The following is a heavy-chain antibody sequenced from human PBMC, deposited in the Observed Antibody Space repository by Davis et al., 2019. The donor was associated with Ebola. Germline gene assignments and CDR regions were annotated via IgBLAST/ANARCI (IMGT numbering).Heavy chain of an antibody. J-gene: IGHJ4*02. CDR1: GFTFSNAW. CDR2: IRGSGGTT. Sequence: PGGSLRLSCAASGFTFSNAWMSWVRRAPGKGLEWVSSIRGSGGTTYSSDSVKGRFTISRDNSMNTVYLQCNSLRVEDTAVYYCAKLAVRGNYYGSDFWGRGTLVTVSS. V-gene: IGHV3-23*01. D-gene: IGHD3-10*01. CDR3: AKLAVRGNYYGSDF.